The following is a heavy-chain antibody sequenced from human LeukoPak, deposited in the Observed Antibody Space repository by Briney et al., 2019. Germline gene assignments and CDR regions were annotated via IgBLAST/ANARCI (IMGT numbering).Heavy chain of an antibody. CDR2: INHSGST. CDR3: ASNQSDGSCYMNY. D-gene: IGHD2-15*01. CDR1: GGSFSGYY. Sequence: PSETLSLTCAVYGGSFSGYYWSWIRQPPGKGLEWIGEINHSGSTNYNPSLKSRVTISVDTSKNQFSLKLSSVTAADTAVYYCASNQSDGSCYMNYWGQGTLVTVSS. J-gene: IGHJ4*02. V-gene: IGHV4-34*01.